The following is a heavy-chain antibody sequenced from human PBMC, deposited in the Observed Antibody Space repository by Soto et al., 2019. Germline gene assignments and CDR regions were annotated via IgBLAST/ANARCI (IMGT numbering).Heavy chain of an antibody. J-gene: IGHJ6*02. CDR1: GFPFSSYG. V-gene: IGHV3-33*01. D-gene: IGHD1-26*01. CDR2: IWYDGSNK. CDR3: ARDIGGDYGMDV. Sequence: GGSLRLSCAASGFPFSSYGMHWVRQAPGKGLEWVAVIWYDGSNKYYADSVKGRFTISRDNSKNTLYLQMNSLRAEDTAVYYCARDIGGDYGMDVWGQGTTVTVSS.